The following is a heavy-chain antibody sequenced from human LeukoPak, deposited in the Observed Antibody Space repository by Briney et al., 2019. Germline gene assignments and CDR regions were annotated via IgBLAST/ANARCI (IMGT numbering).Heavy chain of an antibody. Sequence: ASVKVSCKASGYSFSDYSMHWVRQAPGQGLEWMGRINSNSGGTSYAQHFQGRVTMTRDTSISTAYMEVSGLTSDDTAVYYCARGGSGSGYLYYFDSWGQGTLVSVSS. J-gene: IGHJ4*02. CDR2: INSNSGGT. V-gene: IGHV1-2*06. CDR3: ARGGSGSGYLYYFDS. D-gene: IGHD3-10*01. CDR1: GYSFSDYS.